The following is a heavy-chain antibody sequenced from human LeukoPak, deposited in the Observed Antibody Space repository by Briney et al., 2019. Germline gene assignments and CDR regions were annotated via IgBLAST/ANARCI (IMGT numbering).Heavy chain of an antibody. CDR3: ASKPTYDSSGYYDY. D-gene: IGHD3-22*01. V-gene: IGHV4-39*01. CDR1: GGSISNSNSY. CDR2: IYDSGST. Sequence: SETLSLTCTVSGGSISNSNSYWAWIRQPPGKGLAWIGSIYDSGSTHYNPSLTSRVTISVDTSKNQFSLKLISATAADTAVYYCASKPTYDSSGYYDYWGQGTLVTVSS. J-gene: IGHJ4*02.